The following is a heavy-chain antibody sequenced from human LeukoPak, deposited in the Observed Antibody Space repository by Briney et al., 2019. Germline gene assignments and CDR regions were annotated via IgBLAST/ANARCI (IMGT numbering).Heavy chain of an antibody. D-gene: IGHD5-18*01. Sequence: GGSLRLSCAASGFTVSSNYMSWVRQAPGKGREWVSVMYSGGNTYYADSVKGRFTISRDNSKNTLHLQMNSLRAEDTAVYYCARDHSYGYFYYYYYGMDVWGQGTTVTVSS. CDR1: GFTVSSNY. CDR2: MYSGGNT. J-gene: IGHJ6*02. CDR3: ARDHSYGYFYYYYYGMDV. V-gene: IGHV3-53*01.